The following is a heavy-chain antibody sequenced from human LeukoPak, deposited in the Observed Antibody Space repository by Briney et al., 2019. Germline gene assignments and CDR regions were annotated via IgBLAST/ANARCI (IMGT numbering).Heavy chain of an antibody. CDR1: GYTFTSYD. D-gene: IGHD2-2*01. V-gene: IGHV1-8*01. CDR2: MNPNSGNT. J-gene: IGHJ5*02. CDR3: ARSRPPYCSSTSCYLKNWFDP. Sequence: GASVKVSCKASGYTFTSYDINWVRQATGQGLEWLGWMNPNSGNTGYAQKFQGRVTMTRNTSISTAYMELSSLRSEDTAVYYCARSRPPYCSSTSCYLKNWFDPWGQGTLATVSS.